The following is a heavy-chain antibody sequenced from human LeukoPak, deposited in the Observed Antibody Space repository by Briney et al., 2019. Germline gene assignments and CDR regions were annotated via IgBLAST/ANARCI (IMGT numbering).Heavy chain of an antibody. Sequence: PGGSLRLSCAASGFAFSSFWMHWVRQAPGKGLEWVSRINSDGSNTAYADSVEGRFTISRDNAKNTLYLQMNSLRAEDTAVYYCVVVLVPAAFWHFDVWGRGTLVTVSS. CDR3: VVVLVPAAFWHFDV. D-gene: IGHD2-2*01. V-gene: IGHV3-74*01. J-gene: IGHJ2*01. CDR1: GFAFSSFW. CDR2: INSDGSNT.